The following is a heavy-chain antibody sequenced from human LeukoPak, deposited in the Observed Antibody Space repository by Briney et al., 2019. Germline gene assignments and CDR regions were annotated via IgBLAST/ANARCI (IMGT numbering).Heavy chain of an antibody. CDR2: INHSGST. D-gene: IGHD3-9*01. Sequence: PSETLSLTCAVYGGSFSGYYWSWIRQPPGKGLEWIGEINHSGSTNYNPSLKSRVTISVDTSKNQFSLKLSSVTAADTAVYYCARHERRRYFDWLFNTHPWDNWFDPWGQGTLVTVSS. J-gene: IGHJ5*02. CDR1: GGSFSGYY. V-gene: IGHV4-34*01. CDR3: ARHERRRYFDWLFNTHPWDNWFDP.